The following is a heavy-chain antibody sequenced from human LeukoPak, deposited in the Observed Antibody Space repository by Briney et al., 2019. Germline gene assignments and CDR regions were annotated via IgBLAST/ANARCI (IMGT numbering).Heavy chain of an antibody. V-gene: IGHV3-23*01. J-gene: IGHJ6*02. CDR2: ISGSGGST. CDR1: GFTFSSYW. CDR3: AKAFAPNAYYYDSSGYFLPYYYYYGMDV. D-gene: IGHD3-22*01. Sequence: GGSLRLSCAAAGFTFSSYWMHWVRQAPGKGLEWVSAISGSGGSTYYADSVKGRFTISRDNSKNTLYLQMNSLRAEDTAVYYCAKAFAPNAYYYDSSGYFLPYYYYYGMDVWGQGTTVTVSS.